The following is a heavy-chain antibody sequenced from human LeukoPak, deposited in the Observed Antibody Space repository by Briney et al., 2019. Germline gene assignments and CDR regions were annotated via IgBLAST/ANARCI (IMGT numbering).Heavy chain of an antibody. Sequence: GGSLRLSCAASGFTFSSYAMHWVRQAPGKGLEWVAVISYDGSNKYYADSVKGRFTISRDNSKNTLYLQMNSLRAEDTAVYYCASWGVGDYNYWGRGTLVTVSS. V-gene: IGHV3-30*04. J-gene: IGHJ4*02. CDR2: ISYDGSNK. D-gene: IGHD4-17*01. CDR1: GFTFSSYA. CDR3: ASWGVGDYNY.